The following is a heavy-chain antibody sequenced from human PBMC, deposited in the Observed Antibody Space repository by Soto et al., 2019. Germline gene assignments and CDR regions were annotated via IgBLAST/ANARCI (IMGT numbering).Heavy chain of an antibody. Sequence: SETLSLTCTVSGGSISSYYWSWIRQPPGKGLEWIGYIYYSGSTNYNPSLKSRVTISVETSKNQFSLKLSSVPAADTAVYYCARDSRYYGSGSYEKNKYYYYYGMDVWGQGTTVTVSS. CDR1: GGSISSYY. J-gene: IGHJ6*02. CDR2: IYYSGST. V-gene: IGHV4-59*01. CDR3: ARDSRYYGSGSYEKNKYYYYYGMDV. D-gene: IGHD3-10*01.